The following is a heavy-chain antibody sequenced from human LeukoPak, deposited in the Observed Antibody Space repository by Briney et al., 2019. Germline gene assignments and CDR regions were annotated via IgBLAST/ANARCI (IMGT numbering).Heavy chain of an antibody. V-gene: IGHV1-46*01. CDR1: GYTFTSNY. CDR2: ISPSGGST. J-gene: IGHJ3*02. CDR3: AIGYCRGGSCDDEPGDAFDI. D-gene: IGHD2-15*01. Sequence: GASVKVSCKAFGYTFTSNYMHWVRQAPGQGPEWMGVISPSGGSTTYAQKFQGRVTLTRDMSTSTVYMELSSLRSEDTAVYYCAIGYCRGGSCDDEPGDAFDIWGQGTMVAVSS.